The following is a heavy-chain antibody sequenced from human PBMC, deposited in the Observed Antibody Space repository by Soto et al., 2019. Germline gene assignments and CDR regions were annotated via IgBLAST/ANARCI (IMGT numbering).Heavy chain of an antibody. CDR2: INPDNGNT. V-gene: IGHV1-3*01. D-gene: IGHD2-15*01. J-gene: IGHJ5*02. CDR3: ARGIATGQLDP. CDR1: GDTFTRYT. Sequence: ASLKVSCKASGDTFTRYTINWVRQAPGQRLEWMGWINPDNGNTKSSQKFQDRVIITRDTSASTGYMALSSMRSEDTAVYYCARGIATGQLDPWGQGTLVTVSS.